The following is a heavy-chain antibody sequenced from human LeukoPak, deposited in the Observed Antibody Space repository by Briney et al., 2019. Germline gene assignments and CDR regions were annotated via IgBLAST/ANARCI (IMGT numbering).Heavy chain of an antibody. J-gene: IGHJ3*02. D-gene: IGHD3-22*01. CDR2: SDYSGGT. CDR3: ARDSYYDSSGYLAFDI. CDR1: GGSISGYY. Sequence: PSETLFLTCTVSGGSISGYYWSWIRQSPGKGLEWIGYSDYSGGTNYNPSPKSRVTISVDTSKNQFSLKLSSVTAADTAVYYCARDSYYDSSGYLAFDIWGQGTMVTVSS. V-gene: IGHV4-59*01.